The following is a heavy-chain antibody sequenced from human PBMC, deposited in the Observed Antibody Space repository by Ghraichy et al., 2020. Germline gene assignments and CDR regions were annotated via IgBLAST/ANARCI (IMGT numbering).Heavy chain of an antibody. CDR2: IYYSGST. V-gene: IGHV4-59*01. Sequence: SETLSLTCTVSGGSISSYYWSWIRQPPGKGLEWIGYIYYSGSTNYNPSLKSRVTISVDTSKNQFSLKLSSVTAADTAVYYCARSDYDYVWGSPWGFDPWGQGTLVTVSS. D-gene: IGHD3-16*01. CDR1: GGSISSYY. J-gene: IGHJ5*02. CDR3: ARSDYDYVWGSPWGFDP.